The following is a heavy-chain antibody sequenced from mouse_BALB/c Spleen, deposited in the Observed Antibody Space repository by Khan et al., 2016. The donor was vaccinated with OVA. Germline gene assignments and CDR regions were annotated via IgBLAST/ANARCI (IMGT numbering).Heavy chain of an antibody. Sequence: IQLVQSGPELKKPGETVKISCKASGYTFTNYVMNWVKQAPGKGLKWMGWINTYTGEPTYSDDFKGRFAFSLETSASTAYLQINDLKNEDTATYFCARGNRDFDYWGQGTTLTVSS. J-gene: IGHJ2*01. CDR3: ARGNRDFDY. D-gene: IGHD2-1*01. CDR1: GYTFTNYV. CDR2: INTYTGEP. V-gene: IGHV9-3-1*01.